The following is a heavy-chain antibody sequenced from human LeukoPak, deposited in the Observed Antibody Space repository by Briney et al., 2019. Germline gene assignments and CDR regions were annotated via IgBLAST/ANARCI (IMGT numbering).Heavy chain of an antibody. V-gene: IGHV1-2*02. Sequence: ASVKVSCKASGYTFTGYYMHWVRQAPGQGLKWMGWINPNSGGTNYAQKFQGRVTMTRDTSISTAYMELSRLRSDDTAVYYCAREVFCSGGSCYGAFDYWGQETLVTVSS. D-gene: IGHD2-15*01. J-gene: IGHJ4*02. CDR3: AREVFCSGGSCYGAFDY. CDR1: GYTFTGYY. CDR2: INPNSGGT.